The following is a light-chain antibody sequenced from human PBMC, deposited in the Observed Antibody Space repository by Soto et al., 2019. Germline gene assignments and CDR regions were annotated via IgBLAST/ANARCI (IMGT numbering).Light chain of an antibody. CDR1: SSNFVGDKY. J-gene: IGLJ2*01. CDR3: SSFTGGNNNVL. CDR2: EVT. V-gene: IGLV2-8*01. Sequence: QSAPTQPRSVSGSPGQSVAISCTGTSSNFVGDKYVSWYQQHPGKAPRVIIYEVTKRPSGVPDRFSGSRSGNTASLTVSGLQAEDEADYYCSSFTGGNNNVLFGGGTKLTVL.